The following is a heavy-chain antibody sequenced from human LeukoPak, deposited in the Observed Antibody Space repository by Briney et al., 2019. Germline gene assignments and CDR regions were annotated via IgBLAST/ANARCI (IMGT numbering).Heavy chain of an antibody. D-gene: IGHD6-13*01. CDR2: ISSGSSTI. J-gene: IGHJ4*02. V-gene: IGHV3-48*01. CDR1: GFTFSSYS. CDR3: ARGQIAAAGLLHY. Sequence: PGGSLRLSCAASGFTFSSYSMNWVRQAPGKGLEWVSYISSGSSTIYYADSVKGRFTISRDNAKNSLYLQMNSLRAEDTAVYYCARGQIAAAGLLHYWGQGTLVTVSS.